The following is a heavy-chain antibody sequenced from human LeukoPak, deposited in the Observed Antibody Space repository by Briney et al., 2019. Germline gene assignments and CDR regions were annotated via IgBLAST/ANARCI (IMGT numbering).Heavy chain of an antibody. J-gene: IGHJ4*02. CDR3: VRDPPRTVPGIDFDY. V-gene: IGHV3-23*01. D-gene: IGHD6-19*01. Sequence: GGSLRLSCAASGFTFSSYAMSWVRQAPGKGLEWVSAISGSGGRTYYADSVKGRFTISRDNAKNSLYLQMNSLRAEDTAVYYCVRDPPRTVPGIDFDYWGQGTLVTVSS. CDR2: ISGSGGRT. CDR1: GFTFSSYA.